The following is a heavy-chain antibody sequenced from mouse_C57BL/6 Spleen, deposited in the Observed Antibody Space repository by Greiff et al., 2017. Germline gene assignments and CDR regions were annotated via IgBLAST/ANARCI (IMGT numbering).Heavy chain of an antibody. CDR1: GFTFSNYW. V-gene: IGHV6-3*01. J-gene: IGHJ4*01. Sequence: EVKLMESGGGLVQPGGSMKLSCVASGFTFSNYWMNWVRQSPEKGLEWVAQIRLKSDNYATHYAESVKGRFTISRDDSKSSVYLQMNNLRAEDTGIYYCTGGLPRKDYWGQGTSVTVSS. CDR2: IRLKSDNYAT. D-gene: IGHD3-1*01. CDR3: TGGLPRKDY.